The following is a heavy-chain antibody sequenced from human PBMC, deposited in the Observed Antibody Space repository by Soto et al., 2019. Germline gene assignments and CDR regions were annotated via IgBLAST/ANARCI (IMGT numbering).Heavy chain of an antibody. CDR3: AKDDYYYNSSGRRLNWFDP. Sequence: PGGSLRLSCAASGFTFSSYAMSWVRQAPGKGLEWVSVISGSGGSTYYADSVKGRFTISRDNSKNTLYLQMNSLRAEDTAVYYCAKDDYYYNSSGRRLNWFDPWGQGTLVTVSS. CDR2: ISGSGGST. D-gene: IGHD3-22*01. J-gene: IGHJ5*02. CDR1: GFTFSSYA. V-gene: IGHV3-23*01.